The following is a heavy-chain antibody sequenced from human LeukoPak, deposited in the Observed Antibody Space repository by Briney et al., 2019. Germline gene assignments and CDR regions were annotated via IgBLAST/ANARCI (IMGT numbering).Heavy chain of an antibody. CDR2: ISYTGST. J-gene: IGHJ5*02. D-gene: IGHD3-10*01. CDR3: ARDDYRGVTNFDP. V-gene: IGHV4-59*01. Sequence: PSETLSLTCTASGGSISPYFWSWMRQTPGKGLEWIGYISYTGSTNCNPALKSRVTISVDTSKNQFSLQLTSVTAADTAVYYCARDDYRGVTNFDPWGQGTLVTVSS. CDR1: GGSISPYF.